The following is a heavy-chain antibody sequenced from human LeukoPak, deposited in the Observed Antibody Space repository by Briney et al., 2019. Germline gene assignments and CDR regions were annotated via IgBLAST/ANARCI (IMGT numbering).Heavy chain of an antibody. V-gene: IGHV3-33*01. J-gene: IGHJ5*01. CDR2: IWYDGSNK. CDR3: ARGTPLDS. Sequence: GGSLRLSCAASGFTFSSYGMHWVRQAPGKGLEWVAVIWYDGSNKYYADSVKGRFTISRDNAKNSLFLQMNSLRAEDTAVYYCARGTPLDSWGQGTLVTVSS. CDR1: GFTFSSYG.